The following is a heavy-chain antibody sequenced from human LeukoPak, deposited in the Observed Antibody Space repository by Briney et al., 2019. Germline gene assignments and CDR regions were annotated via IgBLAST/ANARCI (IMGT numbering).Heavy chain of an antibody. J-gene: IGHJ4*02. CDR3: ARVDRSDYGDYVVDY. Sequence: GSLRLSCAVSGLTFSSSWMDWVRQAPGKGLEWIGEIYHSGSTNYNPSLKSRVTISVDKSKNQFSPKLSSVTAADTAVYYCARVDRSDYGDYVVDYWGQGTLVTVSS. CDR2: IYHSGST. V-gene: IGHV4-4*02. CDR1: GLTFSSSW. D-gene: IGHD4-17*01.